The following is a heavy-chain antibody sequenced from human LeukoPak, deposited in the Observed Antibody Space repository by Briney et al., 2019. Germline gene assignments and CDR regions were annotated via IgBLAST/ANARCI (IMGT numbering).Heavy chain of an antibody. CDR2: IRYDGSNK. Sequence: GGSLRLSCAASGFTFSSYDMHWVRQAPGKGLEWVAFIRYDGSNKYYADSVKGRFTISRDNSKNTMYFQMKSLRAEDTAVYYCARGFLESPYYYYYYMDVWGKGTTVTVPS. CDR3: ARGFLESPYYYYYYMDV. D-gene: IGHD3-3*01. CDR1: GFTFSSYD. J-gene: IGHJ6*03. V-gene: IGHV3-30*02.